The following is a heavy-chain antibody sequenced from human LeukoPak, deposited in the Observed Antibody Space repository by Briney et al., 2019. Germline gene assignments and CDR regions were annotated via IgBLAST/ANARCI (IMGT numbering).Heavy chain of an antibody. J-gene: IGHJ4*02. Sequence: ASVQVSCKASGYALNGYYMHWVRQAPGQGLEWMGWINPSSGGTHYVQKFQGRVTMTRDTSLSTAYMELTWLRSDDTAVYYCAREKGGRGYQSTVHLDYWGQGTLVTVSS. D-gene: IGHD5-18*01. CDR1: GYALNGYY. V-gene: IGHV1-2*02. CDR3: AREKGGRGYQSTVHLDY. CDR2: INPSSGGT.